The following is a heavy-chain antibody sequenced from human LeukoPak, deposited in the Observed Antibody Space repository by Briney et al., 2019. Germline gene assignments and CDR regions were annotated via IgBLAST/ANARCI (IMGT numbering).Heavy chain of an antibody. CDR3: ASADDILTGYLYY. V-gene: IGHV1-2*02. J-gene: IGHJ4*02. Sequence: ASVKVSCEASGYTFTGYYMHWVRQAPGQGLEWMGWINPNSGGTNYAQKFQGRVTMTRDTSISTAYMELSRLRSDDTAVYYCASADDILTGYLYYWGQGTLVTVSS. D-gene: IGHD3-9*01. CDR2: INPNSGGT. CDR1: GYTFTGYY.